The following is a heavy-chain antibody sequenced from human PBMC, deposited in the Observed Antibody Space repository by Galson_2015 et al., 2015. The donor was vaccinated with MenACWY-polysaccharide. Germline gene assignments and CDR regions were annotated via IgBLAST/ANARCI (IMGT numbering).Heavy chain of an antibody. D-gene: IGHD1-26*01. CDR2: IYHSGST. Sequence: ETLSLTCAVSGYSISSGYYWGWIRQPPGKGLEWIGSIYHSGSTYYNPSLKSRVTISVETYKNQFSLKLSSVTAADPAVYYCARVEKYSGSYYILHWGQGTLVTVSS. CDR3: ARVEKYSGSYYILH. CDR1: GYSISSGYY. V-gene: IGHV4-38-2*01. J-gene: IGHJ4*02.